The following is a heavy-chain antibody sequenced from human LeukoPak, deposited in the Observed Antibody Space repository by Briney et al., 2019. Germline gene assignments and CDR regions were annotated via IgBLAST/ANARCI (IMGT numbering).Heavy chain of an antibody. V-gene: IGHV3-30*02. J-gene: IGHJ6*03. Sequence: GGSLRLSCAASGFTFSSYGMHWVRQAPGKGLEWVAFIRYDGSNKYADTVKGRFTISRDNSQNTLYVQMNSLRAEDTAVYYCANDEGLKVQLKGFYYMDVWGKGTTVTVSS. CDR1: GFTFSSYG. D-gene: IGHD1-1*01. CDR3: ANDEGLKVQLKGFYYMDV. CDR2: IRYDGSNK.